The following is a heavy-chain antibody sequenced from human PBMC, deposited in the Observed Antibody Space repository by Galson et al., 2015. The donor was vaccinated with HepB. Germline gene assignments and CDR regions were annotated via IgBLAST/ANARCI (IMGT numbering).Heavy chain of an antibody. J-gene: IGHJ4*02. V-gene: IGHV3-30-3*01. D-gene: IGHD6-19*01. CDR1: GFTFSSYA. CDR2: ISYDGSNK. Sequence: SLRLSCAASGFTFSSYAMHWVRQAPGKGLEWVAVISYDGSNKYYADSVKGRFTISRDNSKNTLYLQMNSPRAEDTAVYYCAREYSSGWGEKSYYFDYWGQGTLVTVSS. CDR3: AREYSSGWGEKSYYFDY.